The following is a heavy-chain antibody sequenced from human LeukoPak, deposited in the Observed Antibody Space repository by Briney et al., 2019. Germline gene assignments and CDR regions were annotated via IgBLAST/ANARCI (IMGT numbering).Heavy chain of an antibody. CDR1: GFTFDDYA. J-gene: IGHJ6*02. D-gene: IGHD3-22*01. Sequence: PGRYLRLSCAASGFTFDDYAMHWVPQAPGKGLEWVSGISWNSGSIGYADSVKGRFTISRDNAKNSLYLQMNSLRAEDTALYYCAKDSPYYYDSSGYQGGMDVWGQGTTVTVSS. V-gene: IGHV3-9*01. CDR2: ISWNSGSI. CDR3: AKDSPYYYDSSGYQGGMDV.